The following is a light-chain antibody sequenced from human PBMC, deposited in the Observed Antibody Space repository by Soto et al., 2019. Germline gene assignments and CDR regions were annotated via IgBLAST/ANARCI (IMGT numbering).Light chain of an antibody. Sequence: HSVLTQPPSASGTPGQRVTISCSGSSSNIGINTVNWYQQLPGTAPKLLIYSNNQRPSGVPDRFSGSKSGTSASLAISGLQSEDEADYYCAAWDDSLNGFYVFGTGTKVTV. CDR3: AAWDDSLNGFYV. V-gene: IGLV1-44*01. J-gene: IGLJ1*01. CDR1: SSNIGINT. CDR2: SNN.